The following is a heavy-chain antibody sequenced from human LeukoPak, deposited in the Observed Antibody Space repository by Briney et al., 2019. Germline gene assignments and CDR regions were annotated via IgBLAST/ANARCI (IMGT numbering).Heavy chain of an antibody. CDR2: ISVIGGST. D-gene: IGHD3-10*01. V-gene: IGHV3-23*01. CDR1: GFTFHSYA. J-gene: IGHJ6*02. Sequence: GGSLRLLCAPSGFTFHSYAQRWVSQAPGKGLEWVSAISVIGGSTYYADSVRGRFTISRDNSKNTLYLQMNSLRAEDTAVYYCAAACVGMELCYYGVGAWGQGSPGTVSS. CDR3: AAACVGMELCYYGVGA.